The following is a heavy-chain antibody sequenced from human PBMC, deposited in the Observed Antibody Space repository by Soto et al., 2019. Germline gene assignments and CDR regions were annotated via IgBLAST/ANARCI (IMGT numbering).Heavy chain of an antibody. CDR2: INHSGST. V-gene: IGHV4-34*01. CDR3: ARWGSTMYYDFWSGYKDDAFDI. Sequence: TSETLSLTCAVYGGSFSGYYWSWIRQPPGKGLEWIGEINHSGSTNYKPSLKSRVTISVDTSKNQFSLKLSSVTAADTAVYYCARWGSTMYYDFWSGYKDDAFDIWGQGTMVTVSS. CDR1: GGSFSGYY. D-gene: IGHD3-3*01. J-gene: IGHJ3*02.